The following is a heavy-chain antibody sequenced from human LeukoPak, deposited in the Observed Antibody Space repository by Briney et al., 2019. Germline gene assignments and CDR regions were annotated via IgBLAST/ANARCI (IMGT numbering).Heavy chain of an antibody. CDR3: AMARSEITFRLNWFDP. V-gene: IGHV1-24*01. J-gene: IGHJ5*02. CDR1: GYTLTELS. CDR2: FDPEDGET. Sequence: ASVKVSCKVSGYTLTELSMHWVRQAPGKGLEWMGGFDPEDGETIYAQKFQGRVTMTEDTSTDTAYMELSSLRSEDTAVYYCAMARSEITFRLNWFDPWGQGTLVTVSS. D-gene: IGHD3-16*01.